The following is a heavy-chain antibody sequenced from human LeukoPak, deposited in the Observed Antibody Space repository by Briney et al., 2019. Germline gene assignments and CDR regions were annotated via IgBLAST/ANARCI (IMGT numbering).Heavy chain of an antibody. Sequence: GGSLRLSCAASGFTFSNYAMSWVRQAPGKGLEWVGFIRSKAYGGTAEYAASVKGRFTISRDDSKSIAYLQMNSLKTEDTAVYYCTRSSGWYNPIDYWGQGTLVTVSS. V-gene: IGHV3-49*04. D-gene: IGHD6-19*01. J-gene: IGHJ4*02. CDR1: GFTFSNYA. CDR3: TRSSGWYNPIDY. CDR2: IRSKAYGGTA.